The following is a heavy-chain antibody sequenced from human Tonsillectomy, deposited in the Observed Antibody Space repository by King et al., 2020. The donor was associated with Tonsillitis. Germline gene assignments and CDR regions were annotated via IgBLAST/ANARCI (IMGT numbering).Heavy chain of an antibody. CDR1: GGSISSYY. J-gene: IGHJ4*02. CDR2: INTSGST. CDR3: ARESSSSRYFDY. V-gene: IGHV4-4*07. Sequence: QLQESGPGLVKPSETLSLTCTVSGGSISSYYWSWIRQPAGKGLEWIGRINTSGSTNYNSSLKSRVSMSVDTSKNQFSLKLSSLTAADTAVCYCARESSSSRYFDYWGQGTLVSVSS. D-gene: IGHD6-6*01.